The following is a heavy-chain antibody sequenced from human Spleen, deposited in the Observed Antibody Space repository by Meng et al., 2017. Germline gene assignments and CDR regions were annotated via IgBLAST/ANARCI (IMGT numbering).Heavy chain of an antibody. D-gene: IGHD3-10*01. CDR1: GFTFRSYW. J-gene: IGHJ4*02. CDR3: ARGGYYGSGSYDY. Sequence: GESLKISCGASGFTFRSYWMHWVRQAPGKGLVWVSRSNSDGSDTSYADSVKGRFTISRDNAKNTLYLQMNSLRAEDTAVYYCARGGYYGSGSYDYWGQGTLVTVSS. CDR2: SNSDGSDT. V-gene: IGHV3-74*01.